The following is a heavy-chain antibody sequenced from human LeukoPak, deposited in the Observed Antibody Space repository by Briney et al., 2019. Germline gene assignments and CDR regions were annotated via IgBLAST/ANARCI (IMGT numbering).Heavy chain of an antibody. CDR3: ASRYSSGWYAVGWFDP. CDR2: IYYSGST. V-gene: IGHV4-39*01. CDR1: GGSISSSAYH. Sequence: SETLSLTCTVSGGSISSSAYHWGWIRQPPGKGLEWIGSIYYSGSTYYNPSLKSRVTISVDTSKNQFSLKLSSVTAADTAVYYCASRYSSGWYAVGWFDPWGQGTLVTVSS. D-gene: IGHD6-19*01. J-gene: IGHJ5*02.